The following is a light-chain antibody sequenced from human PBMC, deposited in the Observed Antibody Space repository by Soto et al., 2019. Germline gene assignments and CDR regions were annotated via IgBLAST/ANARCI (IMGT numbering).Light chain of an antibody. J-gene: IGKJ1*01. CDR2: WAS. V-gene: IGKV4-1*01. CDR3: QQYYSTWT. Sequence: DIVMTQSPDSLAVSLGERATINCKSSQSVLYSSNNKNYLAWYQQKSGQPPKLLIYWASTRESGVPDRFSGSGSGTDFTPTISSLQAEDVAVYYCQQYYSTWTFGQGTQVEIK. CDR1: QSVLYSSNNKNY.